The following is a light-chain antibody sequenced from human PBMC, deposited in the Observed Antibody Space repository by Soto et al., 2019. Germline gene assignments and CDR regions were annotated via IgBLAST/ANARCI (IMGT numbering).Light chain of an antibody. CDR1: SGHSSYA. J-gene: IGLJ2*01. CDR3: QTWDTGARVV. CDR2: LSSDGSH. Sequence: QSVLTQSPSASASLGASVKLTCTLSSGHSSYAIAWHQQQPEKGPRYLMKLSSDGSHSKGDGIPDRFSGSSSGAERYLTISSLQPEDEADYYCQTWDTGARVVFGGGTKLTVL. V-gene: IGLV4-69*01.